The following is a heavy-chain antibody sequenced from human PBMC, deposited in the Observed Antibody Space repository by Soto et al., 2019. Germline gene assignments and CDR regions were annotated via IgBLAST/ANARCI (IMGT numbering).Heavy chain of an antibody. CDR2: ISAYNGNT. V-gene: IGHV1-18*04. CDR1: GYTFTSYG. J-gene: IGHJ4*02. CDR3: ARSTWTAAASLYFDY. Sequence: ASVKVSCKASGYTFTSYGISWVRQAPGQGLEWMGWISAYNGNTNYAQKLQGRATMTTDTSTSTAYMELRSLRSDDTAVYYCARSTWTAAASLYFDYWGQGTLVTVSS. D-gene: IGHD2-2*01.